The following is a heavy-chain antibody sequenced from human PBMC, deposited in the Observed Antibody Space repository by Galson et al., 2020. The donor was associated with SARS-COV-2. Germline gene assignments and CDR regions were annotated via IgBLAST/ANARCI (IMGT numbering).Heavy chain of an antibody. J-gene: IGHJ6*03. CDR2: ISSSGSTI. CDR1: GFTFSDYY. Sequence: NSGGSLRLSCAASGFTFSDYYMSWIRQAPGKGLEWVSYISSSGSTIYYADSVKGRFTISRDNAKNSLYLQMNSLRAEDTAVYYCARGGGIQLWLPGYYYYMDVWGKGTTVTVSS. D-gene: IGHD5-18*01. CDR3: ARGGGIQLWLPGYYYYMDV. V-gene: IGHV3-11*01.